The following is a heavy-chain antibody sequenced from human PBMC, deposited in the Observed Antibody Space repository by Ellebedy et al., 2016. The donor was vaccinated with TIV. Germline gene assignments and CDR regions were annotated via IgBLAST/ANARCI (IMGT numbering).Heavy chain of an antibody. CDR1: GYTFTSYG. Sequence: AASVKVSCKASGYTFTSYGISWVRQAPGQGLEWMGWISAYNGNTNYAQKLQGRVTMTTDTSTSTAYMELRSLRSDDTAVYYCAMTSRSPRTALGGGPSLDYWGQGTLVTVSS. J-gene: IGHJ4*02. V-gene: IGHV1-18*04. CDR3: AMTSRSPRTALGGGPSLDY. CDR2: ISAYNGNT. D-gene: IGHD3-16*01.